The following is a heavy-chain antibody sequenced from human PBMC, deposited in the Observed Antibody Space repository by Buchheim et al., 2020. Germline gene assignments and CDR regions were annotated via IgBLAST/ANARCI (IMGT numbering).Heavy chain of an antibody. CDR3: ARDQEYSYGFPPYYYYGMDV. J-gene: IGHJ6*02. CDR2: ISYDGSNK. D-gene: IGHD5-18*01. CDR1: GFTFSSYA. Sequence: QVQLVESGGGVVQPGRSLRLSCAASGFTFSSYAMHWVRQAPGKGLEWVAVISYDGSNKYYADSVKGRFTISRDNSKKTLYLQMNSLRAEDTAVYYCARDQEYSYGFPPYYYYGMDVWGQGTT. V-gene: IGHV3-30-3*01.